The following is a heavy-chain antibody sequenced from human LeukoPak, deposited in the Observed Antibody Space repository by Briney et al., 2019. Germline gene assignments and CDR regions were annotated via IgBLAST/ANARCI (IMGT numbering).Heavy chain of an antibody. CDR1: GFTFSSYA. J-gene: IGHJ4*02. Sequence: GGSLRLSCAASGFTFSSYAVSWVRQAPGKGLEWVSAISGSDGSTYYADSVKGRFTISRDNSKNTLYLQMNSLRAEDTAVYYCAKEIYYDSSGPDYWGQGTLVTVSS. V-gene: IGHV3-23*01. CDR2: ISGSDGST. D-gene: IGHD3-22*01. CDR3: AKEIYYDSSGPDY.